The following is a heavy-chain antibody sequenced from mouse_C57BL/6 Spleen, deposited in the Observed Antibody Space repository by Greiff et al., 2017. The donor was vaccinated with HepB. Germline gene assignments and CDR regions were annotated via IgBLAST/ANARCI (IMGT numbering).Heavy chain of an antibody. CDR1: GFTFSDFG. CDR3: ARPGTTVVAYYAMDY. D-gene: IGHD1-1*01. J-gene: IGHJ4*01. CDR2: ISSGSSTI. Sequence: EVKLMESGGGLVKPGGSLKLSCAASGFTFSDFGMHWVRQAPEKGLEWVAYISSGSSTIYYADTVKGRFTISRDNAKNTLFLQMTSLRSEDTAMYYCARPGTTVVAYYAMDYWGQGTSVTVSS. V-gene: IGHV5-17*01.